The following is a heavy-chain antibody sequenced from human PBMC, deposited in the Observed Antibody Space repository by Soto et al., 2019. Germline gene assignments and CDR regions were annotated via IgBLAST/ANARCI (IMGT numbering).Heavy chain of an antibody. J-gene: IGHJ5*02. D-gene: IGHD3-16*01. Sequence: PGGSLRLSCAASGFPFSSYAMHWVRQAPGKGLEWVAVISYDGSNKYYADSVKGRFTISRDNSKNTLYLQMNSLRAEDTAVYYCAIPPGGHLAGFNWFDPWGQGTLVTVSS. CDR3: AIPPGGHLAGFNWFDP. V-gene: IGHV3-30-3*01. CDR2: ISYDGSNK. CDR1: GFPFSSYA.